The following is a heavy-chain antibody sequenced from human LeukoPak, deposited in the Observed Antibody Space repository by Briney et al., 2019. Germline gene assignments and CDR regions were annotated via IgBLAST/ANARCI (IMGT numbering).Heavy chain of an antibody. V-gene: IGHV4-4*07. CDR2: IYTSGST. CDR3: ARVAGYMTEDYFDY. D-gene: IGHD6-13*01. CDR1: GGSISSYY. Sequence: SETLSLTCTVSGGSISSYYWSWIRQPAGKGLEWIGRIYTSGSTNYNPSLKSRVTMSVDTSKNQFSLRLSSVTAADAAVYYCARVAGYMTEDYFDYWGQGTLITVSS. J-gene: IGHJ4*02.